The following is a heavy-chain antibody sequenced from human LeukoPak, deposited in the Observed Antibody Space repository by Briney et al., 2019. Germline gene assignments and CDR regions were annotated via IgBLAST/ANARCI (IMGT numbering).Heavy chain of an antibody. Sequence: GGSLRLSCAASGFSFSYYWMHWVRQAPGEGLVWLSRISNDGSDTRHADAVKGRFTISRDNAKNTLYLQMNSLGVEDTAVYYCARDMDEDYSGNTLDYWGRGTLATVSS. V-gene: IGHV3-74*01. CDR1: GFSFSYYW. J-gene: IGHJ4*02. D-gene: IGHD4-23*01. CDR2: ISNDGSDT. CDR3: ARDMDEDYSGNTLDY.